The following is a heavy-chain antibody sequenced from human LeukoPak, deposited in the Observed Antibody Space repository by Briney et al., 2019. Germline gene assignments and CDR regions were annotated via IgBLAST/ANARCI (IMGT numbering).Heavy chain of an antibody. J-gene: IGHJ3*02. Sequence: GRSLRLSCAASGLRIDDYGMYWVRQVPGKGLEWVSVISWNSGTRAYADSVKGRFTISRDNSKNTLYLQMNSLRGDDTAVYYCARASGPFDIWGQGTMVTVSS. CDR1: GLRIDDYG. D-gene: IGHD3-10*01. CDR2: ISWNSGTR. CDR3: ARASGPFDI. V-gene: IGHV3-9*01.